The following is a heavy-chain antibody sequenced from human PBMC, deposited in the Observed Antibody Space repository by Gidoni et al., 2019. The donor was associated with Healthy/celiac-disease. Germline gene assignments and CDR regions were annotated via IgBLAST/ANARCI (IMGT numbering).Heavy chain of an antibody. J-gene: IGHJ6*02. CDR3: AEGIVPAAGGLYYYGMDF. Sequence: GESGGGVVQPGGSLRLSGAASGFTFSSYVMHGVRQAPGKGLEWVAFIRYDGSNKYYADSVKGLFTISRDNSKNTVYLQLNSLRAEDTAVYYCAEGIVPAAGGLYYYGMDFWGQGTTVTVSS. CDR1: GFTFSSYV. D-gene: IGHD2-2*01. CDR2: IRYDGSNK. V-gene: IGHV3-30*02.